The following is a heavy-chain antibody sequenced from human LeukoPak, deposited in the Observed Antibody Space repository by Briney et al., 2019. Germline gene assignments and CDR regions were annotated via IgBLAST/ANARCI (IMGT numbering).Heavy chain of an antibody. Sequence: KPGGSLRLSCAASGFTFSTYTMHWVRQAPGKGLEWVSSISSSSGYIYYADSVKGRFTISRDNAENSLYLQMNSLRAEDTAVYYCTRGGTVTTGIDYWGQGTLVTVSS. CDR3: TRGGTVTTGIDY. D-gene: IGHD4-17*01. V-gene: IGHV3-21*01. CDR1: GFTFSTYT. J-gene: IGHJ4*02. CDR2: ISSSSGYI.